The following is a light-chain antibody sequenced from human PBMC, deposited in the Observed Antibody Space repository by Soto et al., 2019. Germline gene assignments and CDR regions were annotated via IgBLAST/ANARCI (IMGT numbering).Light chain of an antibody. J-gene: IGKJ3*01. CDR2: GAS. CDR3: QQYGSSPFT. CDR1: QSVSSSY. Sequence: EIVLTQSPGTLSLSPGERATLSCRASQSVSSSYLAWYQQTPGQAPRLLIYGASSRATGIPDRFSGSGSGTAFTITISRLEPEDFAVYYCQQYGSSPFTFGPGTKVDIK. V-gene: IGKV3-20*01.